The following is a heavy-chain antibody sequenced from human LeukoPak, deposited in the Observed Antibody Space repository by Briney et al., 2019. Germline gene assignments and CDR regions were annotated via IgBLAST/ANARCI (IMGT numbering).Heavy chain of an antibody. Sequence: GASVRVSCKASGYTFTAYYMHWVRQAPGQGLEWMGWINPNSGGTNYAQKFKGWVTLTRDTSINTTYMELSRLRSDDTAVYYCARDLGHIYDILTGYYETGFDYWGQGTLVTVSS. CDR3: ARDLGHIYDILTGYYETGFDY. CDR2: INPNSGGT. CDR1: GYTFTAYY. J-gene: IGHJ4*02. V-gene: IGHV1-2*04. D-gene: IGHD3-9*01.